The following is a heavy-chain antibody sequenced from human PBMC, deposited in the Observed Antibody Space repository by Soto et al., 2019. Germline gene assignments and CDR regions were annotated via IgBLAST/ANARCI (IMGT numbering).Heavy chain of an antibody. Sequence: GESLKISCKGSGYSFSSYWIGWVRQMPGKGLEWMGIIYPGDSDTRYSPSFQGQVTISADKSISTAYLQWSSLKASDTAMYYCARHGGYDPYYYGMDVWGQGTTVTVSS. CDR2: IYPGDSDT. CDR1: GYSFSSYW. CDR3: ARHGGYDPYYYGMDV. V-gene: IGHV5-51*01. D-gene: IGHD5-12*01. J-gene: IGHJ6*02.